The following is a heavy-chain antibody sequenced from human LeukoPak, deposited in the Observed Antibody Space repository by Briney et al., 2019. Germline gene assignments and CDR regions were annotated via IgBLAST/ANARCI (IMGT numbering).Heavy chain of an antibody. D-gene: IGHD3-10*01. V-gene: IGHV3-48*01. CDR3: ARAGANYYGSGSYYNDAFDI. J-gene: IGHJ3*02. CDR1: GGSISSSSYY. CDR2: ISSSSSTI. Sequence: ETLSLTCTVSGGSISSSSYYWGWVRQAPGKGLEWVSYISSSSSTIYYADSVKGRFTISRDNAKNSLYLQMNSLRAEDTAVYYCARAGANYYGSGSYYNDAFDIWGQGTMVTVSS.